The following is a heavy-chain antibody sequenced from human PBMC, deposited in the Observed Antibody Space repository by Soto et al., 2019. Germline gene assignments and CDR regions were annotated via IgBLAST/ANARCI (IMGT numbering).Heavy chain of an antibody. CDR2: INSDGSNV. CDR3: AREGFYYGSGSYHPQTVYGMDV. Sequence: VQLVQSGGGLVQPGESLRLSCTASRFTFSSYWMHWVRQAPGTGLVWLSHINSDGSNVIYADSVKGRFTISRDNAKNTLYLQMNSLRVEDTAVYYCAREGFYYGSGSYHPQTVYGMDVWDQGTTVTVSS. J-gene: IGHJ6*02. CDR1: RFTFSSYW. V-gene: IGHV3-74*01. D-gene: IGHD3-10*01.